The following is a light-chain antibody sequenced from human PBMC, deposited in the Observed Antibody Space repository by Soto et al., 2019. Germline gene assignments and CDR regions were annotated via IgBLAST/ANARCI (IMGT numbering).Light chain of an antibody. CDR1: QSVSSSQ. CDR3: QHYANSVWT. J-gene: IGKJ1*01. V-gene: IGKV3-20*01. CDR2: AAS. Sequence: IVLTQSPDTLSLSPGERATLSCRASQSVSSSQLVWYQQKPGQAPRLLIYAASSRATGIPDRFSGSGSGTDFTLTVSKLETEDFAVYYCQHYANSVWTFGQGTKVEIK.